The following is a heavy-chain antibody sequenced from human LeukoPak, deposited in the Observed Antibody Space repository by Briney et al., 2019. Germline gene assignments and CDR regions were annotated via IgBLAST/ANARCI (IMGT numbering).Heavy chain of an antibody. CDR3: VRDSADCSGGSCYSAEYFQH. D-gene: IGHD2-15*01. J-gene: IGHJ1*01. CDR1: GYTFNSFG. Sequence: ASVKVSCKASGYTFNSFGISWVRQAPRQGLEWMGRIIVYNGNTNHAQNVQGRVTMTTDTSTSSAYMELRSLRSDDTAVYYCVRDSADCSGGSCYSAEYFQHWGQGTLVTVSS. V-gene: IGHV1-18*01. CDR2: IIVYNGNT.